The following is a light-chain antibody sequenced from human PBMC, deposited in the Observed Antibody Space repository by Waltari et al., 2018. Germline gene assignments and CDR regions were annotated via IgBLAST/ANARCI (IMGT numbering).Light chain of an antibody. CDR2: GAS. J-gene: IGKJ3*01. CDR3: QKYTDWQIT. CDR1: QSVSSN. Sequence: VLTQSPPTLSVSPGARATSSCRASQSVSSNLAWYQQKPGQAPRLLIYGASIRVTGIPARFSGSGSGTEFTLTISSLQSEDFAVYYCQKYTDWQITFGPGTRVDL. V-gene: IGKV3D-15*01.